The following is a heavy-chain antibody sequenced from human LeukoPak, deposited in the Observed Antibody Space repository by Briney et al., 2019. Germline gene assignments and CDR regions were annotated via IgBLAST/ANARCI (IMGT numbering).Heavy chain of an antibody. CDR2: IYSGGST. V-gene: IGHV3-53*01. CDR1: GFTVSSNY. D-gene: IGHD2-15*01. J-gene: IGHJ4*02. Sequence: PGGSLRLSCAASGFTVSSNYMSWVRQAPGKGLEWVSVIYSGGSTYYADSVKGRFTISRDNSKNTLYLQMNSLRAEDTAVYYCARDSEYCSGGSCYSEYGYWGQGTLVTVSS. CDR3: ARDSEYCSGGSCYSEYGY.